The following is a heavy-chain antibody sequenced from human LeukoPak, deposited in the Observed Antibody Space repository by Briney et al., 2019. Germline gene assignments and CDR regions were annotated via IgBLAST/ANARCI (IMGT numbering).Heavy chain of an antibody. CDR1: GGSISSSGYY. CDR3: ARTSGRGSVDPGTSGYVVS. V-gene: IGHV4-39*01. J-gene: IGHJ4*02. D-gene: IGHD3-22*01. CDR2: VYYSGNT. Sequence: SETLSLTCTVSGGSISSSGYYWDWIRQPPGKGREWIGSVYYSGNTYYKSSLESRVTISVDTSNNRFSLKLNSVTAADTGTYYCARTSGRGSVDPGTSGYVVSWGQGSLVTVSS.